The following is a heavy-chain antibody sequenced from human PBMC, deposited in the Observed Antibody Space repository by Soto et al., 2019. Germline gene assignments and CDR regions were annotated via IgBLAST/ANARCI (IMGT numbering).Heavy chain of an antibody. CDR2: IYPGDSDT. V-gene: IGHV5-51*01. D-gene: IGHD3-10*01. Sequence: PGESLKISCKGSVYSFTSYWIGWVRQMPGKGLEWMGIIYPGDSDTRYSPSFQGQVTISADKSISTAYLQWSSLKASDTAMYYCAVGEPQAGDAFDIWGQGTMVTVSS. J-gene: IGHJ3*02. CDR1: VYSFTSYW. CDR3: AVGEPQAGDAFDI.